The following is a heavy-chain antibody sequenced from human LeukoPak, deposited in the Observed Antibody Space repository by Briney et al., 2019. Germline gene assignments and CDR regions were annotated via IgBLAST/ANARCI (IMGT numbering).Heavy chain of an antibody. V-gene: IGHV4-34*01. CDR2: INHSGST. CDR1: GGSFSGYY. CDR3: ARGGSVYDILTGYYLFDY. D-gene: IGHD3-9*01. J-gene: IGHJ4*02. Sequence: PSETLSLTCAVHGGSFSGYYWSWIRQPPGKGLEWIGEINHSGSTNYNPSLKSRVTISVDTSKNQFSLKLSSVTAADTAVYYCARGGSVYDILTGYYLFDYWGQGTLVTVSS.